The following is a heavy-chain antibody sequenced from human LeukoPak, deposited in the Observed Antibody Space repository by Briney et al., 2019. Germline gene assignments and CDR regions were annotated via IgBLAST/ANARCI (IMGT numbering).Heavy chain of an antibody. Sequence: SETLSLTCTVSGGSISSYYWSWIRQPPGKGLEWIGYIYYSGSINYNPSLKSRVTISVDTSKNQFSLKLSSVAAADTAVYYCARHGSGAFGFDIWGQGTMVTVSS. CDR1: GGSISSYY. CDR2: IYYSGSI. J-gene: IGHJ3*02. V-gene: IGHV4-59*08. CDR3: ARHGSGAFGFDI. D-gene: IGHD3-10*01.